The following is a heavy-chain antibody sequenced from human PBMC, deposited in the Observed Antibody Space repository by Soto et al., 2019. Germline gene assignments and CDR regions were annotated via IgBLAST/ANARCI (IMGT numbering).Heavy chain of an antibody. CDR2: IYTSGST. Sequence: SETLSLTCTVSGGSISSYYWSWIRQPAGKGLEWIGRIYTSGSTNYNPSLKSRVTVSVDTSKNQFSLKLSSVTAADTAVYYCARYNWNYAWFDPWGQGTLVTVSS. D-gene: IGHD1-7*01. V-gene: IGHV4-4*07. CDR3: ARYNWNYAWFDP. J-gene: IGHJ5*02. CDR1: GGSISSYY.